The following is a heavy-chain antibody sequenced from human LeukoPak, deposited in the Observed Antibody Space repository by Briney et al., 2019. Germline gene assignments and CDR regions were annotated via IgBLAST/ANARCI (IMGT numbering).Heavy chain of an antibody. D-gene: IGHD3-3*01. Sequence: PSETLSLTCTVSGGSISSYYWSWIRQPPGKGLEWIGEINHSGSTNYNPSLKSRVTISVDTSKNQFSLKLSSVTAADTAVYYCARVRTPSGYSYYMDVWGKGTTVTVSS. CDR2: INHSGST. V-gene: IGHV4-34*01. CDR1: GGSISSYY. CDR3: ARVRTPSGYSYYMDV. J-gene: IGHJ6*03.